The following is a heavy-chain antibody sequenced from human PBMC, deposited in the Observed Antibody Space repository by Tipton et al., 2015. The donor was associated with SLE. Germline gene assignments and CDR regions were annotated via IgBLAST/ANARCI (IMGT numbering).Heavy chain of an antibody. Sequence: SLRLSCAASGFTVSSNYMSWVRQAPGKGLEWVSVIYSGGSTYYADSVKGRFTISRDNSKNTLYLQMNSLRAEDTAVYYCARESTVTTSDYWCQGTLVTVSS. CDR2: IYSGGST. J-gene: IGHJ4*02. D-gene: IGHD4-17*01. CDR1: GFTVSSNY. CDR3: ARESTVTTSDY. V-gene: IGHV3-53*05.